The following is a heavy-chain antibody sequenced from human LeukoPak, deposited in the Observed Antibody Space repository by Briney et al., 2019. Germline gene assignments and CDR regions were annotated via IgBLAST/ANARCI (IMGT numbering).Heavy chain of an antibody. D-gene: IGHD3-16*02. CDR2: IRSDGSNK. CDR1: GFTFSSYA. J-gene: IGHJ4*02. Sequence: GGSLRLSCAASGFTFSSYAMHWVRQAPGKGLEWVAFIRSDGSNKSYADSVKGRITISRDNSKNTLYLQMNSLRSEDTAVYYCAKDGLKDYVWGSFRSLDSWSQGTLVTVSS. CDR3: AKDGLKDYVWGSFRSLDS. V-gene: IGHV3-30*02.